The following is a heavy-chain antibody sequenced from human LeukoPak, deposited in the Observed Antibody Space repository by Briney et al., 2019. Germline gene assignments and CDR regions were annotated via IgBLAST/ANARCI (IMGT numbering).Heavy chain of an antibody. D-gene: IGHD1-1*01. V-gene: IGHV3-9*01. Sequence: GGSLRLSCAASGFTFDDYAMHWVRQAPGKGLEWVSGISWNSGSIDYADSVKGRFTISRDNAKNSLDLQMNSLRAEDTAVYYCARDVPYGATTLDNWGQGTLVTVSS. J-gene: IGHJ4*02. CDR3: ARDVPYGATTLDN. CDR2: ISWNSGSI. CDR1: GFTFDDYA.